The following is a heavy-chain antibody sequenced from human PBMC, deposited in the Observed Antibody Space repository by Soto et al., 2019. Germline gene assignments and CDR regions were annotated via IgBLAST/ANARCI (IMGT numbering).Heavy chain of an antibody. J-gene: IGHJ6*02. Sequence: EVHLVESGGGLVKPGGSLRLSCAVSGFTFSSCTMNWVRQAPGKGLEWVSSISPSTSHIYYADSVKGRFTISRDNANNSLFLQMNSPRAEDTAVYYCSGCSGGACHQNYGMDVWGQGTTVTVSS. D-gene: IGHD2-15*01. CDR2: ISPSTSHI. CDR1: GFTFSSCT. V-gene: IGHV3-21*01. CDR3: SGCSGGACHQNYGMDV.